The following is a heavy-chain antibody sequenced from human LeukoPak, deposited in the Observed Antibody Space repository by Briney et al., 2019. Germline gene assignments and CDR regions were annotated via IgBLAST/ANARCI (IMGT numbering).Heavy chain of an antibody. Sequence: GRSLRLSCAASGFTFSSYGMHWVRQAPGKGLEWVAVILYDGSNKYYADSVKGRFTISRDNSKNTLYLQMNSLRAEDTAMYYCAKALPDEANACDIWGQGTMVTVSS. J-gene: IGHJ3*02. V-gene: IGHV3-30*18. CDR3: AKALPDEANACDI. CDR1: GFTFSSYG. CDR2: ILYDGSNK.